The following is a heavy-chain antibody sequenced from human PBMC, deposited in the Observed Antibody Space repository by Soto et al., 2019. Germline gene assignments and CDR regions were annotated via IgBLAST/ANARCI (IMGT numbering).Heavy chain of an antibody. V-gene: IGHV4-31*02. Sequence: WTWIRQHPGKGLEWIGYIFYSGSTFHNPSLKSRVTISVDTSKNQFSLELSSVTAADTAVYYCAREAGSGDYVDYWGQGTLVTVSS. J-gene: IGHJ4*02. CDR3: AREAGSGDYVDY. D-gene: IGHD1-26*01. CDR2: IFYSGST.